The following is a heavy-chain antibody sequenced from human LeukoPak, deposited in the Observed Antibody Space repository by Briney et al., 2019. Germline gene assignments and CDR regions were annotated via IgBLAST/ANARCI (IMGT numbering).Heavy chain of an antibody. J-gene: IGHJ6*03. CDR3: ARWYCSSTTCYHVDV. D-gene: IGHD2/OR15-2a*01. V-gene: IGHV4-59*01. Sequence: SETLSLTCTVSGGSISSYYWSWIRQPPGKGLEYIGHIYYSGNTDYNPSPKSRVTISVDTSKNQFSLNLSSVTAADTAVYYCARWYCSSTTCYHVDVWGKGTTVTVSS. CDR2: IYYSGNT. CDR1: GGSISSYY.